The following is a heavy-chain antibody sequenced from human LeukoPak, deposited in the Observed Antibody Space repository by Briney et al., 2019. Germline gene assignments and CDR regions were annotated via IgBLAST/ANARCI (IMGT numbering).Heavy chain of an antibody. CDR2: ISGSGGST. CDR3: AKRGEQQLVPGHYYYYYMDV. Sequence: GGSLRLSCAASGFTFSSYAMSWVRQAPGKGLEWVSAISGSGGSTYYADSVKGRFTISRDNSKNTLYLQMNSLRAEDTAVYYCAKRGEQQLVPGHYYYYYMDVWGKGTTVTVSS. J-gene: IGHJ6*03. V-gene: IGHV3-23*01. D-gene: IGHD6-13*01. CDR1: GFTFSSYA.